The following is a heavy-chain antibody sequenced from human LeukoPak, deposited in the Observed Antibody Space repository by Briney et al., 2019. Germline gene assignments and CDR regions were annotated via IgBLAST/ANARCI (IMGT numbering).Heavy chain of an antibody. CDR1: GFTFSRYD. Sequence: GRSLRLSCAASGFTFSRYDMHWVRQAPGKGLEWVTVISYDGSNKYYGDSVKGRFTISRDNSKNTLYLKMNSLRAEDTAVYYCAKEGSNGDFDYWGQGTLVTVSS. D-gene: IGHD1-26*01. CDR2: ISYDGSNK. V-gene: IGHV3-30*18. CDR3: AKEGSNGDFDY. J-gene: IGHJ4*02.